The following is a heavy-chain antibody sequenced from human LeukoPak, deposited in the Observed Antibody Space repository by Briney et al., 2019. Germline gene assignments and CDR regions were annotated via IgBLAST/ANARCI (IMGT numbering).Heavy chain of an antibody. CDR2: IDYDGGSG. D-gene: IGHD6-19*01. CDR3: TRNSGWYGLS. V-gene: IGHV3-23*01. Sequence: SGGSLRLSCTVCGFTLSSYEMSWIRQAPGKGLEWVSSIDYDGGSGHYADSVKGRFTISRDNSNNTLFLHLNSLRGEDTAVYYCTRNSGWYGLSWGQGTLVTVSS. CDR1: GFTLSSYE. J-gene: IGHJ1*01.